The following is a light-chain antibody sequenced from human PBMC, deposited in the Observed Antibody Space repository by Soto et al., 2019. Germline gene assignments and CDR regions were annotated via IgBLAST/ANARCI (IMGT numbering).Light chain of an antibody. CDR1: QSVSSY. CDR2: DAS. CDR3: QQRSNWPLT. Sequence: EFVLTQSPATLSLSPGERATLSCRASQSVSSYLAWYQQKPGQAPRLLIYDASNRATGTPTRFSGSGSGTDFTLTISNLEPEDFAVYYCQQRSNWPLTFGGGTKVEIK. V-gene: IGKV3-11*01. J-gene: IGKJ4*01.